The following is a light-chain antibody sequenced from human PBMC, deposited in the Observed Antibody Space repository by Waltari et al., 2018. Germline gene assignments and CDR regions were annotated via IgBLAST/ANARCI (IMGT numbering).Light chain of an antibody. V-gene: IGKV4-1*01. CDR1: RTVLYSSNNHNY. CDR3: QQFYSTPYT. Sequence: DIVMTQSPDSLAVSLGERATINCKSSRTVLYSSNNHNYIGWYKQKPGQPPQLLIYWASTRAPGVPDRFSGSGSGTDFTLTISGLQTEDVAVYYCQQFYSTPYTFGQGTKVEIK. CDR2: WAS. J-gene: IGKJ1*01.